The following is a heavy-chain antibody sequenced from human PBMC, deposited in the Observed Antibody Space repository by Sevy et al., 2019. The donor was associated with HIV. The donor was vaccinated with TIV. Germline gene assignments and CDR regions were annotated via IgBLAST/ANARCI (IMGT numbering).Heavy chain of an antibody. CDR2: FDPEDGKT. J-gene: IGHJ4*02. Sequence: ASVTVSCKVSGYTLTKLSMHWVRQAPGKGLEWMGTFDPEDGKTIYAQKFQGRVTMTEDTSIDTTYMELSSLRSEDTAVFYCAITKDYYDNSGYPFDYWGQGTLVTVSS. CDR1: GYTLTKLS. D-gene: IGHD3-22*01. V-gene: IGHV1-24*01. CDR3: AITKDYYDNSGYPFDY.